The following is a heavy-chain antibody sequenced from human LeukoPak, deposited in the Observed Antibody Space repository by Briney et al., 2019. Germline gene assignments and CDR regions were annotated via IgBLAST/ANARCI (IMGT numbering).Heavy chain of an antibody. CDR2: ISSSSSTI. V-gene: IGHV3-48*01. D-gene: IGHD3-10*01. CDR1: GFTFSSYS. J-gene: IGHJ4*02. Sequence: GGSLRLSCAASGFTFSSYSMNWVRQAPGKGLEWVSYISSSSSTIYYADSVKGRFTISRDNAKNSLYLQMNSLRAEDTAVYYCARSIRGVTGYWGQGTLVTVSS. CDR3: ARSIRGVTGY.